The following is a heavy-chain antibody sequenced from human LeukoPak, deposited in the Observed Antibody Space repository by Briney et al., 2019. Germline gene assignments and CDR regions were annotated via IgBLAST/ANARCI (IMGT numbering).Heavy chain of an antibody. CDR2: IRYDESDK. CDR1: GFTFSTYG. D-gene: IGHD3-10*01. Sequence: PGGSLRLSCAASGFTFSTYGMHWVRQAPGKGLEWVAFIRYDESDKYYADSVKGRFTISRDNSKNTLYLQMKSLRAEDTAVYYCTKDRGFGEFLWGYDCWGQGTLVTVSS. V-gene: IGHV3-30*02. J-gene: IGHJ4*02. CDR3: TKDRGFGEFLWGYDC.